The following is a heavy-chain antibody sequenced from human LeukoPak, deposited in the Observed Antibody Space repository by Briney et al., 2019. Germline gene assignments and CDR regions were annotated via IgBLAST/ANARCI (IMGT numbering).Heavy chain of an antibody. V-gene: IGHV1-18*01. Sequence: ASVKVSCKASGYTFTSYGISWVRQAPGQGLEWMGWISAYNGNTNYAQKLQGRVTMTTDTSTSTAYMELSSLRSEDTAVYYCVREQVTWSSGAFDIWGQGTMVAVSS. D-gene: IGHD4-11*01. J-gene: IGHJ3*02. CDR3: VREQVTWSSGAFDI. CDR2: ISAYNGNT. CDR1: GYTFTSYG.